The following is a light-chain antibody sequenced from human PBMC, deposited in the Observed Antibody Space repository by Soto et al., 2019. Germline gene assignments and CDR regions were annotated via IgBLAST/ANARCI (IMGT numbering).Light chain of an antibody. CDR1: QSISSW. CDR3: QQYNSYSGT. CDR2: DAS. J-gene: IGKJ1*01. Sequence: DIQMTQSPSTLSASVGDGVAMTCRASQSISSWLAWYQQKPGKAPKLLIYDASSLESGVPSRFSGSGSGTEFTLTISSLQPDDLATYYCQQYNSYSGTFGQGTKVDIK. V-gene: IGKV1-5*01.